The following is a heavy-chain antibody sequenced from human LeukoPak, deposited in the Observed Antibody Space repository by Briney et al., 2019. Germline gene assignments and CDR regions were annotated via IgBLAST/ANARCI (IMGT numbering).Heavy chain of an antibody. Sequence: ASVKVSCKVSGYTLTELSMHWVRQAPGKGLEWMGGFDPEDGETIYAQKFQGRVTMTEDTSTDTAYMELSSLRSEDTAVYYCATVYGLHFGFGYWGQGTLVTVSS. CDR3: ATVYGLHFGFGY. D-gene: IGHD3-10*01. V-gene: IGHV1-24*01. CDR1: GYTLTELS. CDR2: FDPEDGET. J-gene: IGHJ4*02.